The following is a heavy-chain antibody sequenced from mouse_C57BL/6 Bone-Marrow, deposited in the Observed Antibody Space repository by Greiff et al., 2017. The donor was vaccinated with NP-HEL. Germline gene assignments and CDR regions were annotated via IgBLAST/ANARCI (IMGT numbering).Heavy chain of an antibody. J-gene: IGHJ2*01. V-gene: IGHV1-19*01. CDR3: ARPLDY. Sequence: VHVKQSGPVLVKPGASVKMSCKASGYTFTDYYMNWVKQSHGKSLEWIGVINPYNGGTSYNQKFKGKATLTVDKSSSTAYMELNSLTSEDSAVYYCARPLDYWGQGTTLTVSS. CDR1: GYTFTDYY. CDR2: INPYNGGT.